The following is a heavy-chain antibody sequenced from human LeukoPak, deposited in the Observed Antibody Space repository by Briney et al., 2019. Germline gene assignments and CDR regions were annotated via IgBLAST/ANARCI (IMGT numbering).Heavy chain of an antibody. J-gene: IGHJ6*03. CDR2: ISYDGSKK. D-gene: IGHD5-24*01. CDR1: GFTFSAFT. Sequence: GRSLRLSCAASGFTFSAFTMNWVRQAPGKGLEWVTLISYDGSKKLYSDSVKGRFTISRDNAKNTLYLQMNSLRAEDTAVYYCARGTWATLYYYYMDVWGKGTTVTVSS. CDR3: ARGTWATLYYYYMDV. V-gene: IGHV3-30*04.